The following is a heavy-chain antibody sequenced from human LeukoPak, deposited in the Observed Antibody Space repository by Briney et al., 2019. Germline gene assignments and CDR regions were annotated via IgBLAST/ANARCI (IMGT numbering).Heavy chain of an antibody. CDR1: GGSISSSSYY. J-gene: IGHJ3*02. D-gene: IGHD3-22*01. V-gene: IGHV4-39*01. CDR3: ARQGRISMIVVLIEDAFDI. Sequence: PSETLSLTCTVSGGSISSSSYYWGWIRQPPGEGLEWIGSIYYSGSTYYNPSLKSRVTISVDTSKNQFSLKLSSVTAADTAVYYCARQGRISMIVVLIEDAFDIWGQGTMVTVSS. CDR2: IYYSGST.